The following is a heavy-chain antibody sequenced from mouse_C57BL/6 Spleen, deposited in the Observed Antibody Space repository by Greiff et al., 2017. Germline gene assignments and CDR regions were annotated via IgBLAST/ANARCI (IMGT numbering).Heavy chain of an antibody. CDR2: ISSGGDYI. Sequence: EVQLVESGEGLVKPGGSLKLSCAASGFTFSSYAMSWVRQTPEKRLEWVAYISSGGDYIYYADTVKGRFTISRDNARNTLYLQMSSLKSEDTAMYYCTRDEGGYDGAWFAYWGQGTLVTVSA. J-gene: IGHJ3*01. CDR1: GFTFSSYA. CDR3: TRDEGGYDGAWFAY. D-gene: IGHD2-2*01. V-gene: IGHV5-9-1*02.